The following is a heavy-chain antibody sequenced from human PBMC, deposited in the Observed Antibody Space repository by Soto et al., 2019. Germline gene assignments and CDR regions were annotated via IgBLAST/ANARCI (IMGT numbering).Heavy chain of an antibody. CDR2: IDTLSSTM. J-gene: IGHJ4*02. Sequence: EVQLVESGGGLVQPGGSLRLSCAASGFTFSSSSMNWVRQAPGKGLEWVSFIDTLSSTMYYADSVRGRFTISRDNAKNSLYLKMNSLIAEDTAIYYCTGGGVSSGPGYWGQGTLVTVSS. CDR3: TGGGVSSGPGY. CDR1: GFTFSSSS. D-gene: IGHD3-22*01. V-gene: IGHV3-48*01.